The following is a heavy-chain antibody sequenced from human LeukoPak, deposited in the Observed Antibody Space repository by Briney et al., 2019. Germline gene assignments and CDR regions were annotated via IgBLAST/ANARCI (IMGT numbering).Heavy chain of an antibody. CDR3: ASLHDIVVIPDATIDY. CDR1: GFTVSSTY. Sequence: GGSLRLSCAASGFTVSSTYMSWVRQAPGKGLEWVSVIYSGGSTYCADSVKGRFTISRDNSKNTVYLQMNSLRAEDTAVYYCASLHDIVVIPDATIDYWGQGTLVTVSS. V-gene: IGHV3-66*01. J-gene: IGHJ4*02. D-gene: IGHD2-2*01. CDR2: IYSGGST.